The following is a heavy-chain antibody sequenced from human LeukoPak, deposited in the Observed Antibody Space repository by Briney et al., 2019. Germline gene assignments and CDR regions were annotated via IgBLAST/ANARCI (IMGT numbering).Heavy chain of an antibody. CDR2: ITSTGTYI. CDR3: ARVAGGKFHLDY. J-gene: IGHJ4*02. V-gene: IGHV3-21*01. D-gene: IGHD6-13*01. Sequence: GGSLRLSCAASGFAFSTYSMNWVRQAPGKGLEWISSITSTGTYIYYADSVKGRFTISRDTAKNSLYLQMNSLRAEDTAVYFCARVAGGKFHLDYWGQGTQVTVSS. CDR1: GFAFSTYS.